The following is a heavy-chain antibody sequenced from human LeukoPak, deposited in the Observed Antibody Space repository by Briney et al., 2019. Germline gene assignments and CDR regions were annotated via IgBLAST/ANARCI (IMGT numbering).Heavy chain of an antibody. CDR3: ARSSQYYSFDI. CDR2: IYYSGST. CDR1: SGSISSGGYY. Sequence: SETLSLTCTVSSGSISSGGYYWSWIRQHPGKGLEWIGYIYYSGSTYYNPSLKSRVTISVDTSKNQFSLKLSSVTAADTAVYYCARSSQYYSFDIWGQGTMVTVSS. V-gene: IGHV4-31*03. J-gene: IGHJ3*02. D-gene: IGHD3-10*01.